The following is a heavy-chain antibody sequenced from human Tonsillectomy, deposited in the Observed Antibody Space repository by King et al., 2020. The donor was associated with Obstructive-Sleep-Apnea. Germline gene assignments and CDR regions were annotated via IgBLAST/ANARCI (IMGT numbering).Heavy chain of an antibody. CDR3: ARSIWFGNLLDY. CDR2: LSPDGSNK. CDR1: KFTFSKYA. J-gene: IGHJ4*02. V-gene: IGHV3-30*04. D-gene: IGHD3-10*01. Sequence: VQLVESGGGVVQPGRPLRLSCAASKFTFSKYAMHWVRQAPGKGLEWVAVLSPDGSNKIYSNSAEGRFTISRDNSRNTVFLQMNSLRPEDTAVYYCARSIWFGNLLDYWGQGTLVTVSS.